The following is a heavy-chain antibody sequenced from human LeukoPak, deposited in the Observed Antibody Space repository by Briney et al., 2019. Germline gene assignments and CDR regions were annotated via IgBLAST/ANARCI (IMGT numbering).Heavy chain of an antibody. CDR2: INTDGSST. J-gene: IGHJ3*02. D-gene: IGHD3-16*01. V-gene: IGHV3-74*01. CDR1: GFTFSSYA. CDR3: ARDGGGRAFDI. Sequence: GGSLGLSCAASGFTFSSYAMSWVRQAPGKGLVWVSRINTDGSSTSYADSVKGRFTISRDNAKNTLYLQMNSLRAEDTAVYYCARDGGGRAFDIWGQGTMVTVSS.